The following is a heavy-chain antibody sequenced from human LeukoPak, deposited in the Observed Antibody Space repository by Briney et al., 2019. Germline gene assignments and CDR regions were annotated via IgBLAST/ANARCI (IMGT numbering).Heavy chain of an antibody. J-gene: IGHJ4*02. D-gene: IGHD6-19*01. CDR3: ARSSSGWLSEATFDY. CDR2: MNPNSGNT. CDR1: GYTFTSYD. V-gene: IGHV1-8*01. Sequence: ASVKVSCKASGYTFTSYDINWVRQATGQGLERMGWMNPNSGNTGYARKFQGRVTMTRNTSITTAYMEPSSLRSEDTAVYYCARSSSGWLSEATFDYWGQGTLVTVSS.